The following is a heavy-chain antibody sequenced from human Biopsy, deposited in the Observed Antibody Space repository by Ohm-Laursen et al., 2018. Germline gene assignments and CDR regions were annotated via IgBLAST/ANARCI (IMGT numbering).Heavy chain of an antibody. D-gene: IGHD2-2*01. CDR3: ARVPSSTRSSDY. J-gene: IGHJ4*02. CDR1: GYTFTSYD. Sequence: ASVKVSCKVSGYTFTSYDTNWGRQATGQGLEWMGWMNPNSGNTVYAQKFQGRVTMTRNTSISTAYMELSSLRSEDTAVYYCARVPSSTRSSDYWGQGTLVTVSS. CDR2: MNPNSGNT. V-gene: IGHV1-8*01.